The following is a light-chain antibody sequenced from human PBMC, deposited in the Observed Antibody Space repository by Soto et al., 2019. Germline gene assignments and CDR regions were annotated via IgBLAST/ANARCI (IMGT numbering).Light chain of an antibody. CDR1: QGISSW. J-gene: IGKJ4*01. CDR2: AAS. CDR3: QQANSFPLT. V-gene: IGKV1-12*01. Sequence: DIQMTQYPSTLSASVAYTVTVTCRASQGISSWLAWYQQKPGKAPKLLIYAASSLQSGVPSRFSGSGSGTGFTLTISSLQPEDFATYYCQQANSFPLTFGGGTKVDIK.